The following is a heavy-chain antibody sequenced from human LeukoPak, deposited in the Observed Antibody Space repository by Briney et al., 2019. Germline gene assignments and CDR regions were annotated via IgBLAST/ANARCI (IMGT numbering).Heavy chain of an antibody. CDR2: IFRTGST. CDR1: GVSIGSSSYY. J-gene: IGHJ5*01. D-gene: IGHD3-10*01. V-gene: IGHV4-39*02. Sequence: SETLSLTCSVSGVSIGSSSYYWGWIRQPPGKGLEWIGSIFRTGSTYYSASLKSRVSISVDTSKNHIALKVTSVTAADTAVYFCARRVGLYGSGSLNYFDPWGQGILVSVSS. CDR3: ARRVGLYGSGSLNYFDP.